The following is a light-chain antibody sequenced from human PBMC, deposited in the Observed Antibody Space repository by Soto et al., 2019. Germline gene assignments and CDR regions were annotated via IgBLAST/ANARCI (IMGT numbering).Light chain of an antibody. J-gene: IGKJ4*01. V-gene: IGKV3-11*01. CDR3: QQRSNWPPLT. CDR1: QSVSSY. Sequence: EIVLTQSPATLSLSPGERATLSCRASQSVSSYLAWYQQKPGQAPRLLIYDASNRATGIPARFSGSGSGTDFTLTISRLEPEDVAVYYCQQRSNWPPLTFGGGTKVESK. CDR2: DAS.